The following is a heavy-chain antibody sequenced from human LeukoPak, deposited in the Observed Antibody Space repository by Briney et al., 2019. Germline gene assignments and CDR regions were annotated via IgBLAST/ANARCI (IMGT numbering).Heavy chain of an antibody. J-gene: IGHJ4*02. V-gene: IGHV3-30*02. CDR3: AKSARGWLQAPAFDS. D-gene: IGHD5-24*01. CDR2: IRYDGSNK. CDR1: GSTSSSYG. Sequence: GASLIPSYAAAGSTSSSYGMHWVRPPPGKGLERVAFIRYDGSNKYYADSVKGRFTISRDNSKNTLYLQMNSLRAEDTAVYYCAKSARGWLQAPAFDSWGQGTLVTVSS.